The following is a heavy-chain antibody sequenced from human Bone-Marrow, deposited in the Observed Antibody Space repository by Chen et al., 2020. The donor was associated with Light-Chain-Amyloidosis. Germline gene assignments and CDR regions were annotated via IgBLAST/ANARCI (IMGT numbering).Heavy chain of an antibody. CDR2: ISFSGNT. Sequence: QLQLQESGPELAKPSETLSLTCKVSGGSVSSRGFYWGWIRQPPGKGLEWIASISFSGNTYYNPSLKSGVTISIDTSKNQFSMEVTSVTATDTALYYCSVLLDNRYASTWGQGTLVTVSS. CDR3: SVLLDNRYAST. V-gene: IGHV4-39*01. CDR1: GGSVSSRGFY. D-gene: IGHD2-8*01. J-gene: IGHJ5*02.